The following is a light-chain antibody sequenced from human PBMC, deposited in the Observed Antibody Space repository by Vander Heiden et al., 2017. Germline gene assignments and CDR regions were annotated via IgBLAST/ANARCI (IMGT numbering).Light chain of an antibody. CDR2: GKS. J-gene: IGLJ3*02. V-gene: IGLV1-40*01. CDR3: QSYDSSLSAWV. Sequence: QSVLTQPPSVARAPGQRVTISCTGTSSNTGAGFDVHWYQQLPGAAPKLLIYGKSNRPSGVPDRYSDSKSDTSASLAITGLQAEDEADYYCQSYDSSLSAWVFGGGTKLTV. CDR1: SSNTGAGFD.